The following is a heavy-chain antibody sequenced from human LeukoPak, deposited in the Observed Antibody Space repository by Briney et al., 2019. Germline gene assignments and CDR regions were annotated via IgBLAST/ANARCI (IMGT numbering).Heavy chain of an antibody. CDR3: AKGAYYYDSSGYYLA. CDR1: GFTFSSYA. J-gene: IGHJ5*02. V-gene: IGHV3-23*01. CDR2: ISGSGGST. D-gene: IGHD3-22*01. Sequence: GGSLTLSCAASGFTFSSYAMSWVRQAPGKGLEWVSAISGSGGSTYYADSVKGRFTISRDNSKNTLYLQMNSLRAEDTAVYYCAKGAYYYDSSGYYLAWGQGTLVTVSS.